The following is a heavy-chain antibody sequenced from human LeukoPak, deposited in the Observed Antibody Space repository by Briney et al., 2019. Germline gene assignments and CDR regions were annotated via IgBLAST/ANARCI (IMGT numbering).Heavy chain of an antibody. V-gene: IGHV4-59*01. J-gene: IGHJ4*02. CDR2: IYYSGST. CDR1: GGSITSYY. Sequence: SETLSLTCTVSGGSITSYYWSWIRQPPGKGLEWIGYIYYSGSTNYSPSLKSRVTISVDTSKNQFSLQLTSVTAADTAVYYCARSGSAAHDYWGQGTLVTVSS. CDR3: ARSGSAAHDY. D-gene: IGHD1-26*01.